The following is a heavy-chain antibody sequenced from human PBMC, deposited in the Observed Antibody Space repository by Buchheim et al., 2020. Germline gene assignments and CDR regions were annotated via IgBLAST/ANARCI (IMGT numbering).Heavy chain of an antibody. CDR2: INHSGST. CDR1: GGSFSGYY. J-gene: IGHJ1*01. Sequence: QVQLQQWGAGLLKPSETLSLTCAVYGGSFSGYYWSWIRQPPGKGLEWIGEINHSGSTNYNPSLKSRVTISVDTSKNQSSLKLSSVTAADTAVYYCARGTVSKKTVFQHWGQGTL. CDR3: ARGTVSKKTVFQH. D-gene: IGHD4-17*01. V-gene: IGHV4-34*01.